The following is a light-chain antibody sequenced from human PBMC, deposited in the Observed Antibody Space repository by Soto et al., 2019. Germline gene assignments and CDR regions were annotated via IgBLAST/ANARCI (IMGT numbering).Light chain of an antibody. CDR1: QSVRND. J-gene: IGKJ4*01. CDR3: QQRTNWPST. CDR2: SAS. Sequence: EIVLTQSPATLSLSPGERATRSCRASQSVRNDLVWYHQKPGQAPRVLIYSASNRATGIPARFSGSGSGTDFTLTISSLEPEDVAVYYCQQRTNWPSTFGGGTKVEMK. V-gene: IGKV3-11*01.